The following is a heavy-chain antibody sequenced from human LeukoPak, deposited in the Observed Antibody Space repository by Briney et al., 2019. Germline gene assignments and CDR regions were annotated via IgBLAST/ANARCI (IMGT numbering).Heavy chain of an antibody. CDR3: ARGEGIANAEYFQH. J-gene: IGHJ1*01. CDR1: GFTFSSYS. V-gene: IGHV3-21*01. D-gene: IGHD6-13*01. CDR2: ISSSSSYI. Sequence: GGSLRLPCAASGFTFSSYSMNWVRQAPGKGLEWVSSISSSSSYIYYADSVKGRFTISRDNSKNTLYLQMNSLRAEDTAVYYCARGEGIANAEYFQHWGQGTLVTVSS.